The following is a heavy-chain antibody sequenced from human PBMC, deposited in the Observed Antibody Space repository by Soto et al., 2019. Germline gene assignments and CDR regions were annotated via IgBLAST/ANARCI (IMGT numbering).Heavy chain of an antibody. J-gene: IGHJ4*02. D-gene: IGHD4-17*01. CDR2: ISSSSSTI. V-gene: IGHV3-48*02. CDR1: GFTFSSYS. CDR3: ARDTEFRLSDYGELDY. Sequence: GGSLRLSCAASGFTFSSYSMNWVRQAPGKGLEWVSYISSSSSTIYYADSVKGRFTISRDNAKNSLYLQMNSLRDEDTAVYYCARDTEFRLSDYGELDYWGQGTLVTVSS.